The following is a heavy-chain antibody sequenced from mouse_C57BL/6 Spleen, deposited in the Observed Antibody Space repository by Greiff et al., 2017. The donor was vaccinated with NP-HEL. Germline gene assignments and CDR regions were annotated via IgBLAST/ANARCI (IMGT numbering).Heavy chain of an antibody. Sequence: VQLQQSGPELVKPGASVKIPCKASGYTFTDYNMDWVKQSHGKSLEWIGDINPNNGGTIYNQKFKGKATLTVDKSSSTAYMELRSLTSEDTAVYYCASGDVGYFDVWGTGTTVTVSS. CDR3: ASGDVGYFDV. J-gene: IGHJ1*03. CDR1: GYTFTDYN. V-gene: IGHV1-18*01. CDR2: INPNNGGT.